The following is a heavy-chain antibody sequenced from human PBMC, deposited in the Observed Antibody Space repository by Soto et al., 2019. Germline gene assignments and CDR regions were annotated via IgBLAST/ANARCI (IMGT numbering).Heavy chain of an antibody. CDR2: ITWSSDSM. CDR3: AKEDSGFSGYMDV. Sequence: EVQLVESGGGVVQPGRSLRLSCVASGFTFYNHGMHWVRQAPGRGLEWVSGITWSSDSMGYADSVKGRFTISRDNAKNSLYLQMNSLRPEDTALYYCAKEDSGFSGYMDVWGKGTTVTVSS. V-gene: IGHV3-9*01. D-gene: IGHD3-10*01. J-gene: IGHJ6*03. CDR1: GFTFYNHG.